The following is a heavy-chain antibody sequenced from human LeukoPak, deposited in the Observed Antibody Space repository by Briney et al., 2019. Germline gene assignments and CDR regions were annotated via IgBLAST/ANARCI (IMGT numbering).Heavy chain of an antibody. J-gene: IGHJ4*02. CDR1: GFTFSSYA. CDR3: ASSILLQGGYFDY. V-gene: IGHV3-30-3*01. CDR2: ISYDGSNK. D-gene: IGHD2-15*01. Sequence: GRSLRLSCAASGFTFSSYAMHWVRQAPGKGLEWVAVISYDGSNKYYADSVKGRFTISRDNSKNTLYLQMNSLRAEDTAVYYCASSILLQGGYFDYWGQGTLVTVSS.